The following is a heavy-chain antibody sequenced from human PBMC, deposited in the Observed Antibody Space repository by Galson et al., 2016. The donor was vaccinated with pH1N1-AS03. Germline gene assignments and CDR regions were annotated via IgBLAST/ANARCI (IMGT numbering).Heavy chain of an antibody. V-gene: IGHV4-39*07. D-gene: IGHD3-22*01. CDR1: GGYFRSSNYY. J-gene: IGHJ5*02. Sequence: SETLSLTCTVSGGYFRSSNYYWGWIRQAPGKGLEWIASIYHSGSTYHNPSLKSRVTIAVDTSKNQFSLKVSSVTAADTAVYYCARDLTDYYDSSGYPPHNGFDPWGQGTLVTVSS. CDR2: IYHSGST. CDR3: ARDLTDYYDSSGYPPHNGFDP.